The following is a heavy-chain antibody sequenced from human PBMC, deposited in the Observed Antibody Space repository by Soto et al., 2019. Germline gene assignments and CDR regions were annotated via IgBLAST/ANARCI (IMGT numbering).Heavy chain of an antibody. D-gene: IGHD2-15*01. CDR3: TRDDVHFSGGSCYGVPMDL. CDR2: LNRDGYT. J-gene: IGHJ6*03. CDR1: GFTVSSKY. Sequence: EVQLVESGGGLVQPGGSLRLSCVASGFTVSSKYMSWVRQAPGEGLEWVSLLNRDGYTYYADSVKGRFTISRDASKNTLNLQMNSLRAEDTAVYYCTRDDVHFSGGSCYGVPMDLWGKGTTVTVSS. V-gene: IGHV3-66*01.